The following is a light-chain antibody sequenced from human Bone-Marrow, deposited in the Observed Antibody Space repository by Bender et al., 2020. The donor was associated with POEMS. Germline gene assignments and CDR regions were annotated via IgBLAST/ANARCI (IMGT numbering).Light chain of an antibody. CDR2: GDS. Sequence: SNELTQPPSASVFPGQTARITCSGDALPKQSGYWYQQKPGQAPVLVVYGDSDRPSGIPDRFSGSNSGNTATLTISRVEAGDEADYYCHVWDSRSDHVVFGGGTKLTVL. J-gene: IGLJ2*01. CDR1: ALPKQS. CDR3: HVWDSRSDHVV. V-gene: IGLV3-21*02.